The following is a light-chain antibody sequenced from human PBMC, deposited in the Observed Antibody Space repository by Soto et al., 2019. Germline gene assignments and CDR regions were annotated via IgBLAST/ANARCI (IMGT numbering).Light chain of an antibody. CDR3: GTWDGSLRAVV. V-gene: IGLV1-51*01. CDR1: SSNIGTNH. J-gene: IGLJ2*01. CDR2: DSD. Sequence: QSVLTQPPSVSAAPGQKVTISCSGSSSNIGTNHVSWYQQFPEAAPKLLIHDSDKRPSDIPDRFSGSKSATSATLGITGLQTGDEAEYYCGTWDGSLRAVVFGGGTKLTVL.